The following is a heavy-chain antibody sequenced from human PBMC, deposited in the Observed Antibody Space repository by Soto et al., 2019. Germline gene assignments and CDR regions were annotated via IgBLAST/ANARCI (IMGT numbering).Heavy chain of an antibody. CDR2: VYYSGTT. CDR1: GGSISSGGYS. V-gene: IGHV4-30-2*01. D-gene: IGHD1-1*01. CDR3: ARELEPYSERLFDP. J-gene: IGHJ5*02. Sequence: SETLSLTCAVSGGSISSGGYSWSWIRQPPGKGLEWIGYVYYSGTTNYNPSLTSRVTISVDRSKNQLSLKLSSVTAADTPVYYCARELEPYSERLFDPWGQVTLVIVSS.